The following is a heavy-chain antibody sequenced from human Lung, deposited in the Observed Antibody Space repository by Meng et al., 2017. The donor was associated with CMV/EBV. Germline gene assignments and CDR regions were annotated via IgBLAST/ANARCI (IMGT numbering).Heavy chain of an antibody. CDR2: INHSGST. V-gene: IGHV4-34*01. D-gene: IGHD2-2*01. J-gene: IGHJ5*02. Sequence: GSFSGYSWSWIRQPTGKGLEWIGEINHSGSTNYNPSLKSRVTISVDTSKNQFSLKLSSVTAADTAVYYCARGRYCSSTSCLRNWFDPWGQGTLVTVSS. CDR1: GSFSGYS. CDR3: ARGRYCSSTSCLRNWFDP.